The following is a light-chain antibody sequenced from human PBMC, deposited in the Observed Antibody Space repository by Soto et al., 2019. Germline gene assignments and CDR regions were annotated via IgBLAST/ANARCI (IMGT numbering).Light chain of an antibody. CDR3: QQYESSPPSYD. V-gene: IGKV3-20*01. CDR1: QSLTSTS. Sequence: EIVLTQSPGTLSLSPGERATLSCRASQSLTSTSLAWHQQRPGQAPRLLIDVASSRATGIPDRFCGSGSGTDFTPTISRLEPEDFAVYYCQQYESSPPSYDFGQGTKLEIK. J-gene: IGKJ2*01. CDR2: VAS.